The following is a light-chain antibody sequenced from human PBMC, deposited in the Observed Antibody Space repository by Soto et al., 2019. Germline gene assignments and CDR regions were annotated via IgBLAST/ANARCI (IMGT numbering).Light chain of an antibody. CDR3: QHYNSYPEA. V-gene: IGKV1-5*03. Sequence: DIPMTLSPSTLSGSVGDRFTITRRARQTISIWLAWYQQKPGKAPKPLIYKAPTLKSGVPSRFSVSGSGTEFTLTISRLQNDDFATYYCQHYNSYPEAFGQGTKVDIK. CDR2: KAP. J-gene: IGKJ1*01. CDR1: QTISIW.